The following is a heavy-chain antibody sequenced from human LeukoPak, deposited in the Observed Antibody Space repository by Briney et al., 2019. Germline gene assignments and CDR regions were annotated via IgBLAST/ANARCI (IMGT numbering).Heavy chain of an antibody. V-gene: IGHV3-23*01. CDR1: GFTFSTYA. J-gene: IGHJ4*02. CDR3: AKANVGHCSGAFCYHFGS. D-gene: IGHD2-15*01. Sequence: GGSLRLSCAASGFTFSTYAMSWVRQTPGKGLEWVAAISGSNPGTYHATSVRGRSTISRDNSKNTLHLQMNGLRADDAAIYYCAKANVGHCSGAFCYHFGSWGQGTLITVSS. CDR2: ISGSNPGT.